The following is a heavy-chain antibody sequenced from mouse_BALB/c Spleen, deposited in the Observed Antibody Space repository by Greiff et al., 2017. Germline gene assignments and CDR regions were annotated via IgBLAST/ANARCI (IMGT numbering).Heavy chain of an antibody. CDR2: ISSGSSTI. CDR1: GFTFSSFG. Sequence: EVQVVESGGGLVQPGGSRKLSCAASGFTFSSFGMHWVRQAPEKGLEWVAYISSGSSTIYYADTVKGRFTISRDNPKNTLFLQMTSLRSEDTAMYYCARRVGQGYFDVWGAGTTVTVSS. V-gene: IGHV5-17*02. D-gene: IGHD3-3*01. CDR3: ARRVGQGYFDV. J-gene: IGHJ1*01.